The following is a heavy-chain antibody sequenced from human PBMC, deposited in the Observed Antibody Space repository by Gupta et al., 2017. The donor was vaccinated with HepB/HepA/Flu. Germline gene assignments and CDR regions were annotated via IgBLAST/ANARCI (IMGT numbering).Heavy chain of an antibody. CDR1: GFTFSSYG. V-gene: IGHV3-33*01. CDR2: IWYDGSNK. J-gene: IGHJ4*02. D-gene: IGHD6-19*01. CDR3: ARDKIAVAGTTGYNYFDY. Sequence: QVQLVESGGGVVQPGRSLRLSCAASGFTFSSYGMHWVRQAPGKGPEWVAFIWYDGSNKYYADSVKGRFTISRDNSKNTLYLQMNSLRAEDTAVYYCARDKIAVAGTTGYNYFDYWGQGTLVTVSS.